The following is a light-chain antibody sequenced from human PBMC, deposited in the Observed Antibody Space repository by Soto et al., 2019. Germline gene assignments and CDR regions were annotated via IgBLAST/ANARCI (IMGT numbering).Light chain of an antibody. CDR3: YQYYSSPHT. Sequence: EIVLTQSPGTLSLSPGETATLSCRTSQTISRDDLAWYQQRPGQAPRLLVSATSRRATGIPDRFNGYGSGTDFTLTISSLEPEDFGVYYCYQYYSSPHTFGPGTRLDIK. J-gene: IGKJ3*01. CDR1: QTISRDD. V-gene: IGKV3-20*01. CDR2: ATS.